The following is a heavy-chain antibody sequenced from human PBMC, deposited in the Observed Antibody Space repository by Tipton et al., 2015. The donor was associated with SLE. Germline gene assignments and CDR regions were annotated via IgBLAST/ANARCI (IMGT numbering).Heavy chain of an antibody. J-gene: IGHJ4*02. CDR1: GGSISSHY. Sequence: GLVKPSETLSLTCTVSGGSISSHYWSWIRQPPGKGLEWIGYIYYSGSTNYNPSLKSRVTISVDTSKNQFSLKLSSVTAADTAVYYCARRTIAARSFDYWGQGTLVTVSS. CDR2: IYYSGST. V-gene: IGHV4-59*11. D-gene: IGHD6-6*01. CDR3: ARRTIAARSFDY.